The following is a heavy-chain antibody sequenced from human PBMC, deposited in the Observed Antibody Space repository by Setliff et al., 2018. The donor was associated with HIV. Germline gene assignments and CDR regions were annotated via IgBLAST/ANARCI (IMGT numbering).Heavy chain of an antibody. CDR3: ASPLSESYNFWGDAFAI. V-gene: IGHV4-39*01. Sequence: SETLSLTCSVSGGSITTTDYYWTWIRQSPGKGLEWIGSLYSGGGIYRNPSLKSRVIIFVDTSKNQFSLKLSSVTAADTAIYYCASPLSESYNFWGDAFAIWGQGTMVTVSS. CDR1: GGSITTTDYY. CDR2: LYSGGGI. J-gene: IGHJ3*02. D-gene: IGHD3-3*01.